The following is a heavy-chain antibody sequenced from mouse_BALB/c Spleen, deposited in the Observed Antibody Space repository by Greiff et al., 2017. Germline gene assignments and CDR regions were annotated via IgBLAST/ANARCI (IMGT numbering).Heavy chain of an antibody. Sequence: QVQLQQSGAELVRPGVSVKISCKGSGYTFTDYAMHWVKQSHAKSLEWIGVISTYYGDASYNQKFKGKATMTVDKSSSTAYMELARLTSEDSAIYYCARSEGNGSWFAYWGQGTLVTVSA. CDR3: ARSEGNGSWFAY. J-gene: IGHJ3*01. V-gene: IGHV1S137*01. CDR1: GYTFTDYA. CDR2: ISTYYGDA. D-gene: IGHD1-2*01.